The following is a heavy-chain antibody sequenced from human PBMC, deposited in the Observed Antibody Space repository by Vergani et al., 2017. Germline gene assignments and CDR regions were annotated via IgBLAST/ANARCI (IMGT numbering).Heavy chain of an antibody. D-gene: IGHD3-22*01. CDR1: GGSISSSNW. CDR3: ARWGVYYYDSSGYYYGLNY. Sequence: QVQLQESGPGLVKPSGTLSLTCAVSGGSISSSNWWSWVRQPPGKGLEWIGEIYHSGSTHYNPSLKSRVTISVDKSKNQFSLKLSSVTAADTAVYYCARWGVYYYDSSGYYYGLNYWGQGTLVTVSS. J-gene: IGHJ4*02. V-gene: IGHV4-4*02. CDR2: IYHSGST.